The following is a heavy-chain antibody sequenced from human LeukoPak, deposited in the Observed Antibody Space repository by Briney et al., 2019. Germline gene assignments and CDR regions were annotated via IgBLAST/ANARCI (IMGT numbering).Heavy chain of an antibody. CDR3: ARSRGYSYYYFDY. V-gene: IGHV1-3*01. CDR1: GYTFTSYL. J-gene: IGHJ4*02. D-gene: IGHD2-21*01. Sequence: GASVKVSCKASGYTFTSYLMHWVRQAPGQRLEWMGWINPGTGNTKYSQKFQDRVTITRDTSASTAYMELSSLRSEDTAVYYCARSRGYSYYYFDYWGQGTLVTVSS. CDR2: INPGTGNT.